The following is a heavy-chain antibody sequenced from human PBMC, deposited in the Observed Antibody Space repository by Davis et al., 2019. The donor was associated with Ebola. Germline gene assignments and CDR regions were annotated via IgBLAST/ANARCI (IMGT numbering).Heavy chain of an antibody. CDR1: GGTFTIYA. V-gene: IGHV1-69*05. J-gene: IGHJ4*02. Sequence: SVKVSCKASGGTFTIYAINWVRQAPGQGLEWMGGIIPIFGTTNYAQKFQGRVTITTDTSANTVYLDLTSLRSEDTAVFYCARASFAYNSGWYADYWGPGSLVTVSS. CDR3: ARASFAYNSGWYADY. D-gene: IGHD6-19*01. CDR2: IIPIFGTT.